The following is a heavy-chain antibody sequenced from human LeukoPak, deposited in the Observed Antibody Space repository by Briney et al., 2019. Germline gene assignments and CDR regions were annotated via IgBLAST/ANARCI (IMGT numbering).Heavy chain of an antibody. CDR2: ISAYNGNT. Sequence: ASVKVSCKASGYTFTSYGISWGRQAPGQGLEWMGWISAYNGNTNYAQKLQGRVTMTTDTSTSTAYMELRSLRSDDTAVYYCARGVWFGESSHYYYYYGMDVWGKGTTVTVSS. CDR1: GYTFTSYG. V-gene: IGHV1-18*04. D-gene: IGHD3-10*01. CDR3: ARGVWFGESSHYYYYYGMDV. J-gene: IGHJ6*04.